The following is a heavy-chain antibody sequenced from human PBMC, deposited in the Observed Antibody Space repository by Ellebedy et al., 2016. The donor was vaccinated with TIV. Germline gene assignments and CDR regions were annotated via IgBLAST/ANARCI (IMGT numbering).Heavy chain of an antibody. Sequence: SETLSLTCTVSGGSISSSPYYWGWIRQPPGKGLEWIGYIYYSGSTNYNPSLKSRVTISVDTSNNQFSLKLSSVTAADTAVYYCARTYYYDSSGYPLFDYWGQGTLVTVSS. J-gene: IGHJ4*02. CDR3: ARTYYYDSSGYPLFDY. CDR2: IYYSGST. D-gene: IGHD3-22*01. V-gene: IGHV4-61*05. CDR1: GGSISSSPYY.